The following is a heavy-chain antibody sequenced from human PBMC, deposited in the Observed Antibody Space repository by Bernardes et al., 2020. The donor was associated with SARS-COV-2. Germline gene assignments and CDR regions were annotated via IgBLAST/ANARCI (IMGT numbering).Heavy chain of an antibody. V-gene: IGHV4-34*01. CDR2: INHSGST. D-gene: IGHD1-7*01. CDR1: GGSFSGYY. CDR3: AREGNWNYFGSVDY. Sequence: SETLSLTCAVYGGSFSGYYWSWIRQPPGKGLEWIGEINHSGSTNYNPSLKSRVTISVDTSKNQFSLKLSSVTAADTAVYYCAREGNWNYFGSVDYWGQGTLVTVSS. J-gene: IGHJ4*02.